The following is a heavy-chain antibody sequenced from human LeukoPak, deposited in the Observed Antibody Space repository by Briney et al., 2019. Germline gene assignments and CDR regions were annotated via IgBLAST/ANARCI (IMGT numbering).Heavy chain of an antibody. Sequence: GSLRLSCAASGFTFSDYYMSWIRQAPGKGLEWVSYISSSGSTIYYADSVKGRFTISRDNAKNSLYLQMNSLRAEDTAVYYCARVLYDFWSGYRFDPWGQGTLVTVSS. V-gene: IGHV3-11*04. CDR3: ARVLYDFWSGYRFDP. J-gene: IGHJ5*02. CDR2: ISSSGSTI. CDR1: GFTFSDYY. D-gene: IGHD3-3*01.